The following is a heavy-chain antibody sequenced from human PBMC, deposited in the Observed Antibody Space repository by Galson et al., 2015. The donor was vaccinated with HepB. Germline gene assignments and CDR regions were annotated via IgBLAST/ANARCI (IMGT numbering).Heavy chain of an antibody. V-gene: IGHV7-4-1*02. CDR1: GYTFTSYA. J-gene: IGHJ4*02. D-gene: IGHD5-12*01. CDR3: AREAGGIVATMYYVDY. Sequence: SVKVSCKASGYTFTSYAMNWVRQAPGQGLEWMGWINANTGNPTYAQGFTGRFVFSLDTSVSTAYLQISSLKAEDTAVYYCAREAGGIVATMYYVDYWGQGTLVTVSS. CDR2: INANTGNP.